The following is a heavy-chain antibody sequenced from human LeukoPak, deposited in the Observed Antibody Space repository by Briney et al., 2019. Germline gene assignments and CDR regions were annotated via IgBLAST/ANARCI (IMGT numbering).Heavy chain of an antibody. V-gene: IGHV3-48*03. J-gene: IGHJ4*02. CDR2: ISSSGSTI. CDR3: ARDRSGYLSFDY. D-gene: IGHD5-12*01. Sequence: PGGSLRLSCAASEFTFSSYEMNWVRQAPGKGLEWVSCISSSGSTIYYADSVKGRFTISRDNAKNSLDPQMNSLRAEDTAVYYCARDRSGYLSFDYWGQGTLVTVSS. CDR1: EFTFSSYE.